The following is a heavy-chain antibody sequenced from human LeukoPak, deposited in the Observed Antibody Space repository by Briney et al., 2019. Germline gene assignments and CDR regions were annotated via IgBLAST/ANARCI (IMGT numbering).Heavy chain of an antibody. V-gene: IGHV3-30*02. CDR2: IRYEGSNK. CDR3: AKNFRTYYYDSSGYGLVDY. D-gene: IGHD3-22*01. CDR1: GFTFSSYG. Sequence: GGSLRLFCAASGFTFSSYGMHWVRQARGKGLVGVAFIRYEGSNKYYADSVKGGFTISRDNSKNTLYITMNSLRDEDTAVYYCAKNFRTYYYDSSGYGLVDYWGQGTLVTVSS. J-gene: IGHJ4*02.